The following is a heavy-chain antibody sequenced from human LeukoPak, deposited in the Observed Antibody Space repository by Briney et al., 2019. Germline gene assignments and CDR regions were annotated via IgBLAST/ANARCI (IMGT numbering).Heavy chain of an antibody. CDR3: ARVVVVPAAMSYWFDP. J-gene: IGHJ5*02. V-gene: IGHV1-18*04. Sequence: GASVKVSCKASGYTFTSYGISWVRQAPGQGLEWIGWISAYNGNTNYAQKLQGRVTMTTDTSTSTAYMELRSLRSDDTAVYYCARVVVVPAAMSYWFDPWGQGTLVTVSS. D-gene: IGHD2-2*01. CDR2: ISAYNGNT. CDR1: GYTFTSYG.